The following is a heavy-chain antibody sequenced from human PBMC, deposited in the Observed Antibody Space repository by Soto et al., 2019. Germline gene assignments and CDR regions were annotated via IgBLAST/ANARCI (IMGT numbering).Heavy chain of an antibody. V-gene: IGHV3-21*01. D-gene: IGHD4-17*01. J-gene: IGHJ6*02. Sequence: GGSLRLSCVASGFTFSSYSMNWVRQAPGKGLEWVSSISSSSSYIYYADSVKGRFTISRDNAKNSLYLQMNSLRAEDMAVYYCARVWGVTTSYYYGMDVWGQGTTVTVSS. CDR2: ISSSSSYI. CDR1: GFTFSSYS. CDR3: ARVWGVTTSYYYGMDV.